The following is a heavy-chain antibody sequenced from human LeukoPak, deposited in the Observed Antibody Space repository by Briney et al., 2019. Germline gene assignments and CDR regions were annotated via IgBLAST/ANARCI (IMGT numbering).Heavy chain of an antibody. V-gene: IGHV1-69*13. J-gene: IGHJ5*02. Sequence: GASVKVSCKASGGTFSSYAISWVRQAPGQGLEWMGGIIPIFGTANYAQKFQGRVTITADESTSTAYMELSSLRSEDTAVYYCAQTAMPHNWSDPWGQGTLVTVSS. CDR1: GGTFSSYA. CDR3: AQTAMPHNWSDP. D-gene: IGHD5-18*01. CDR2: IIPIFGTA.